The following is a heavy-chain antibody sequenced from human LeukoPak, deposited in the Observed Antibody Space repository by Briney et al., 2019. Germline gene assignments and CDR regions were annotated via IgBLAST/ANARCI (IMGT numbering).Heavy chain of an antibody. D-gene: IGHD3-16*01. CDR2: IKQDGSEK. Sequence: GGSLRLSCAASGFTFSSYWMSWVRQAPGKGLEWVANIKQDGSEKYYVDSVKGRFAISRDNAKNSLYLQMNSLRAEDTAVYYCARDSSYDYVWGSYDLDIWGHGTMVTVSS. J-gene: IGHJ3*02. CDR1: GFTFSSYW. CDR3: ARDSSYDYVWGSYDLDI. V-gene: IGHV3-7*01.